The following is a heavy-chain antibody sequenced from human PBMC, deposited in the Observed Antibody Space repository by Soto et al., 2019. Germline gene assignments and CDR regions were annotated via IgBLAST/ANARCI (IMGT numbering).Heavy chain of an antibody. J-gene: IGHJ3*02. CDR3: VRDGPPRTAFDI. Sequence: GGSLRVSCAASGFTLSNFWMSWVRQAPGKGLECVAIISEDGREKYYVDSVKGRFTISRDNAENSLFLQMNSLRVEDTAVYYCVRDGPPRTAFDIWGLGTMVTVSS. V-gene: IGHV3-7*01. CDR2: ISEDGREK. CDR1: GFTLSNFW.